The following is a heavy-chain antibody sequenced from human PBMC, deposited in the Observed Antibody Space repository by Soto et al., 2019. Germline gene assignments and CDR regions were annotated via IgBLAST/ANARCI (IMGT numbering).Heavy chain of an antibody. CDR3: AKDLSIAVAGSA. CDR1: EFTFLRYT. CDR2: IDSSSSTI. Sequence: GGSLRLACAASEFTFLRYTMNWVRQAPGKGLEWLSYIDSSSSTIYYADSVKGRFSISRDNAKNSLYLHMSSLRAEDTAVYYCAKDLSIAVAGSAWGQGTLVTVSS. D-gene: IGHD6-19*01. V-gene: IGHV3-48*01. J-gene: IGHJ5*02.